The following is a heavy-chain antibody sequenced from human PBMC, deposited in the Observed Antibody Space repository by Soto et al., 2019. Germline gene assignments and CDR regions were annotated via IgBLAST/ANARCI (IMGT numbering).Heavy chain of an antibody. D-gene: IGHD4-17*01. V-gene: IGHV3-23*01. CDR2: ISGSDGST. Sequence: EVQLLESGGDLVQPGESLRLSCAASGFTFSSYAMSWVRQAPGKGLEWISGISGSDGSTYYADSVKGRCTISRDNSNALSLQMNSLRGEDTAVYYCAKMGGDYVTRRVRGAVHYFDYWGQGTLVAFSS. J-gene: IGHJ4*02. CDR1: GFTFSSYA. CDR3: AKMGGDYVTRRVRGAVHYFDY.